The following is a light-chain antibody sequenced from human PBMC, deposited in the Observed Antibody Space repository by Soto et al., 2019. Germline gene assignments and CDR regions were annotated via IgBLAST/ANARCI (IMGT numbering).Light chain of an antibody. CDR2: GAS. Sequence: EVVMTQSPGIVSSSPGERVTLSCRASQSISNNFLAWYQQKPGQAPRLLIYGASGRATGIPDRFSGSGSGTDFTLTISRLEPDDFAVYFCQQYDTSVTFGGGTKVEIK. J-gene: IGKJ4*01. V-gene: IGKV3-20*01. CDR3: QQYDTSVT. CDR1: QSISNNF.